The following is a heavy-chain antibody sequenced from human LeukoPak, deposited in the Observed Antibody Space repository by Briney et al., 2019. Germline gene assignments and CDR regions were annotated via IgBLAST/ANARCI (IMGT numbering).Heavy chain of an antibody. CDR2: IYYSGST. CDR3: AREVQWLLHFVY. Sequence: SQTLSLTCTVSGGSISSGGYYWSWIRQHPGKGLEWIGYIYYSGSTYYNPSLKSRVTISVDTSKNQFSLKLSSVTAADTAVYYCAREVQWLLHFVYWGQGTLVTVSS. D-gene: IGHD3-22*01. J-gene: IGHJ4*02. V-gene: IGHV4-31*03. CDR1: GGSISSGGYY.